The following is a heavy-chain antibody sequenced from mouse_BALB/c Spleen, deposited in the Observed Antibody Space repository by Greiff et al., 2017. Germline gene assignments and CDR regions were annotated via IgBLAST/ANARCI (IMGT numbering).Heavy chain of an antibody. CDR3: ARDYFDY. CDR1: GFTFSSFG. V-gene: IGHV5-17*02. J-gene: IGHJ2*01. Sequence: EVQLVESGGGLVKPGGSRKLSCAASGFTFSSFGMHWVRQAPEKGLEWVAYISSGSSTIYYADTVKGRFTISRDNPKNTLFLQMTSLRSEDTAMYYCARDYFDYWGQGTTLTVSS. CDR2: ISSGSSTI.